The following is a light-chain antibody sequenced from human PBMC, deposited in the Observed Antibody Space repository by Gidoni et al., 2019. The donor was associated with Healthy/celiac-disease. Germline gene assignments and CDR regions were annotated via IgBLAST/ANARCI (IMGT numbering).Light chain of an antibody. J-gene: IGKJ1*01. CDR3: QQYGSSPA. Sequence: ETVLTQSPGTLSLSPGERATLSCRASQSVSSSYLAWYQQKPGQAPRLLIYGASSRATGIPDSCSCSGSGTDFTLTISRLEPEDFAVYYCQQYGSSPAFGQGTKVEIK. CDR2: GAS. CDR1: QSVSSSY. V-gene: IGKV3-20*01.